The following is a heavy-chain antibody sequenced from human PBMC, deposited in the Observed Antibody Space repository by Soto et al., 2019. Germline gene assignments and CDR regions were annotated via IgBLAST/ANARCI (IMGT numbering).Heavy chain of an antibody. CDR2: IYHSGST. CDR1: GGSISSGGYS. CDR3: ARARAEYYYDSSGYYYAPDPLYYFDY. Sequence: QLQLQESGSGLVKPSQTLSLTCAVSGGSISSGGYSWSWIRQPPGKGLEWIGYIYHSGSTYYNPSLQSRVTISVDRSKNQFSLKLSSVTAADTAVYYCARARAEYYYDSSGYYYAPDPLYYFDYWGQGTLVTVSS. J-gene: IGHJ4*02. V-gene: IGHV4-30-2*01. D-gene: IGHD3-22*01.